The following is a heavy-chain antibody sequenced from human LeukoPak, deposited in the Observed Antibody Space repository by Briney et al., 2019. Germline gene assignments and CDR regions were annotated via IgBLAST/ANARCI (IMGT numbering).Heavy chain of an antibody. CDR3: AKDLEAAADY. J-gene: IGHJ4*02. V-gene: IGHV3-30*18. D-gene: IGHD6-13*01. CDR2: ISYDGSNK. Sequence: GGSLRLSCAASGFTCSSYGMHWVRQAPGKGLEWVAVISYDGSNKYYADSVKGRFTISRDNSKNTLYLQMNSLRAEDTAVYYCAKDLEAAADYWGQGTLVTVSS. CDR1: GFTCSSYG.